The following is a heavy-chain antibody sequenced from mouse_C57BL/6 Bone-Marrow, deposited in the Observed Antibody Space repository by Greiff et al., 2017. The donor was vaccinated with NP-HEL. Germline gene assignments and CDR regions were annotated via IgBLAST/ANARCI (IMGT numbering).Heavy chain of an antibody. CDR1: GFSFTSYG. D-gene: IGHD1-1*01. Sequence: VQLQQSGPGLVQPSQSLSITCTVSGFSFTSYGVHWVRQSPGKGLEWLGVIWSGGSTDYNAAFISSLSISKDNSKSQVFFKMNSLQADDTARYYCARNGAAVITTVPWFAYWGQGTLVTVAA. CDR2: IWSGGST. CDR3: ARNGAAVITTVPWFAY. V-gene: IGHV2-2*01. J-gene: IGHJ3*01.